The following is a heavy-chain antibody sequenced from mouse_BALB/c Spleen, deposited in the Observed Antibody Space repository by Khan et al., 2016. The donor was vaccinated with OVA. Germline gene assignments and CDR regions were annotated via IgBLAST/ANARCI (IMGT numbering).Heavy chain of an antibody. CDR1: GYSITSDYA. J-gene: IGHJ2*01. V-gene: IGHV3-2*02. D-gene: IGHD1-1*01. CDR3: ARSVTITTVVATDFDY. CDR2: ISYSGRT. Sequence: EVQLQESGPGLVKPSQSLSLTCTVTGYSITSDYAWNWIRQFPGNKLEWMGYISYSGRTNYNPSLESRIPITRDTSKNQFFLQLNSVTTEDTATYYCARSVTITTVVATDFDYWGQGTTLTVSS.